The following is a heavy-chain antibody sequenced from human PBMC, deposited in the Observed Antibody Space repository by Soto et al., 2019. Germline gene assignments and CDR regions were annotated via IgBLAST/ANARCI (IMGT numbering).Heavy chain of an antibody. CDR3: AKEYYYGSGSYWYYYMDV. Sequence: QVQLVQSGAEVKKPGSSVKVSCKASGGTFSSYTISWVRQAPGRGLEWMGRIIPILGIANYAQKFQGRVTITADKSTSTAYMELSSLRSEDTAVYYCAKEYYYGSGSYWYYYMDVWGKGTTVTVSS. J-gene: IGHJ6*03. V-gene: IGHV1-69*02. CDR1: GGTFSSYT. D-gene: IGHD3-10*01. CDR2: IIPILGIA.